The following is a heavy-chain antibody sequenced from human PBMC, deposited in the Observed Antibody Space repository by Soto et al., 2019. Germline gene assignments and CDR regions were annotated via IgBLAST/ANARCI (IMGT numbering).Heavy chain of an antibody. J-gene: IGHJ6*02. CDR3: ARDGYNYLFHSRIYYYGMDV. Sequence: QVQLVESGGGVVQPGRSLRLSCAASGFTFSSYGMHWVRQAPGKGLEWVAVIWYDGSNKYYADSVKGRFTISRDNSKNTLYLQMNSLRAEDTAVYYCARDGYNYLFHSRIYYYGMDVWGQGTTVTVSS. D-gene: IGHD5-12*01. CDR1: GFTFSSYG. V-gene: IGHV3-33*01. CDR2: IWYDGSNK.